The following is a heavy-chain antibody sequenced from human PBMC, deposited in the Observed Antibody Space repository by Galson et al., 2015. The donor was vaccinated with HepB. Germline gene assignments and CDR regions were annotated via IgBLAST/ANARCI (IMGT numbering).Heavy chain of an antibody. CDR3: ASLSRDSGSYGQFDY. V-gene: IGHV3-30*03. D-gene: IGHD1-26*01. J-gene: IGHJ4*02. CDR1: GLTFNNYG. Sequence: SLRLSCAASGLTFNNYGMHWVRQAPGKGLEWVAVISFDGSNKYYADSVKGRFTISRDNSKNTLYMQMNNLRAEDTAVYYCASLSRDSGSYGQFDYWGQGTLVTVSS. CDR2: ISFDGSNK.